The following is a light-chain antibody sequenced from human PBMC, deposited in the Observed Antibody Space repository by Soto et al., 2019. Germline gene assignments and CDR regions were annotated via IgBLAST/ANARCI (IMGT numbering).Light chain of an antibody. CDR2: EAS. Sequence: EIVLTQSPATLSLSPGERATLSCRASQSVSSYLAWYQQKPGQAPRLLIYEASNRATGIPPRFSGSGSGTDFTLTISSLEPEDFAVYSCQQRSNWPLTFGGGTKVEFK. CDR1: QSVSSY. J-gene: IGKJ4*01. V-gene: IGKV3-11*01. CDR3: QQRSNWPLT.